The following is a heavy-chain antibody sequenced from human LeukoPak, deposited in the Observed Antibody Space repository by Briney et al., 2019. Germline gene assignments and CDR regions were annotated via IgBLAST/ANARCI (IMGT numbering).Heavy chain of an antibody. Sequence: ASVKVSCKASGYTFIEYGISWVRQAPGQGLEWMGWISTDNGNTNYAQEFQGRVTMTRDTSTSTAYMELRSLRSEDTAVYYCATAKYSSGWYGAFDIWGQGTMVTVSS. CDR1: GYTFIEYG. D-gene: IGHD6-19*01. J-gene: IGHJ3*02. CDR3: ATAKYSSGWYGAFDI. V-gene: IGHV1-18*01. CDR2: ISTDNGNT.